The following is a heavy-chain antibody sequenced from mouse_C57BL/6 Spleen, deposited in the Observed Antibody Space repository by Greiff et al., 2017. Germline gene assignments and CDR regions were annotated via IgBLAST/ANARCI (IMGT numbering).Heavy chain of an antibody. CDR3: APWGDGFAY. V-gene: IGHV1-69*01. D-gene: IGHD3-3*01. Sequence: VQLQQPGAELVMPGASVKLSCKASGYTFTSYWMHWVKQRPGQGLEWIGEIDPSDSYTNYNQKFKGKSTLTVDKSSSTAYMQLSSLTSEDSAVYDCAPWGDGFAYWGQGTLVTVSA. CDR2: IDPSDSYT. CDR1: GYTFTSYW. J-gene: IGHJ3*01.